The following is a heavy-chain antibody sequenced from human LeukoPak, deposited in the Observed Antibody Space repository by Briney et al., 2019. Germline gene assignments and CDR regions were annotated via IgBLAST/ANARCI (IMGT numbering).Heavy chain of an antibody. CDR1: GFSFSSFA. J-gene: IGHJ4*02. Sequence: PGGSLRLSCAASGFSFSSFAMTWVRQAPGKGLEWVSTIRSNGATAYNADSVKGRFTISRDNSKNTVYLQMNSLRAEDTAVYYCARDLTYSSSWYFDYWGQGTLVTVSS. CDR3: ARDLTYSSSWYFDY. D-gene: IGHD6-13*01. CDR2: IRSNGATA. V-gene: IGHV3-23*01.